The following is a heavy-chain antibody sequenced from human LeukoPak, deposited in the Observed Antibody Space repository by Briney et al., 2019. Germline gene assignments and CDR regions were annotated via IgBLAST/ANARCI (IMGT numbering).Heavy chain of an antibody. CDR2: ISAYNGNT. D-gene: IGHD2-15*01. CDR1: GYTFTSYG. V-gene: IGHV1-18*01. CDR3: ARAGYCSGGSCYSSPFDY. Sequence: ASVKVSCKASGYTFTSYGISWVRRAPGQGLEWMGWISAYNGNTNYAQKLQGRVTMTTDTSTSTAYMELRSLRSDDTAVYYCARAGYCSGGSCYSSPFDYWGQGTLVTVSS. J-gene: IGHJ4*02.